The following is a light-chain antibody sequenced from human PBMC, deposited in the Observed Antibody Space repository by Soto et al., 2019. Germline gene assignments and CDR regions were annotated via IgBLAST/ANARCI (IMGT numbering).Light chain of an antibody. CDR1: QSVTSSY. J-gene: IGKJ4*01. V-gene: IGKV3-20*01. CDR3: QQYDTSHLT. Sequence: ENVLTQSPGTLSLSPGERATLSCRASQSVTSSYLAWYQQKPGQAPSLLIYAISSRATGIPDRFSGSGSETDFTLTISRLEHEDFAGYYCQQYDTSHLTFGGGTKVEIK. CDR2: AIS.